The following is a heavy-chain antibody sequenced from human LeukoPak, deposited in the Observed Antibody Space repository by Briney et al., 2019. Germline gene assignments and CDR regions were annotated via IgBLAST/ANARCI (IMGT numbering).Heavy chain of an antibody. Sequence: PGGSLRLSCAASGFTISTYDINWVSQAPGRGLEWVSYISSSGSTIYYADSVKGRFTISRDNAKNLLYLQMNSLRAEDTAVYYCARATSGNGMDVWGKGTTVTVS. CDR1: GFTISTYD. CDR2: ISSSGSTI. CDR3: ARATSGNGMDV. D-gene: IGHD1-26*01. J-gene: IGHJ6*04. V-gene: IGHV3-48*03.